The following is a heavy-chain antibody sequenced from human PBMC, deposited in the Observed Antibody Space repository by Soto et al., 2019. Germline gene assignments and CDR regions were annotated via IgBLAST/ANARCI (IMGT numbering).Heavy chain of an antibody. CDR3: AHSQNNYGDYDYYYGMDV. V-gene: IGHV2-5*02. D-gene: IGHD4-17*01. J-gene: IGHJ6*02. CDR1: GFSLSTSGVG. Sequence: QITLKESGPTLVKPTQTLTLTCTFSGFSLSTSGVGVGWIRQPPGKALEWLALIYWDDDKRYSPSLKSRLTITKDPPKNQVFLTMTNMDPVDTATYYCAHSQNNYGDYDYYYGMDVWGQGTTVTVSS. CDR2: IYWDDDK.